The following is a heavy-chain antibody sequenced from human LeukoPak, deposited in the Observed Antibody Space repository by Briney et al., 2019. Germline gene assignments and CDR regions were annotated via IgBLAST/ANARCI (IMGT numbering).Heavy chain of an antibody. D-gene: IGHD2/OR15-2a*01. CDR2: ISSSGSTI. CDR1: GFTFNRYG. CDR3: ARDRDIVIVAATIPHWFDT. V-gene: IGHV3-48*04. Sequence: GGSLRLSCAASGFTFNRYGINWVRQAPGKGREWVSYISSSGSTIYYAASVKGRFTISRDNDKNSLHLQMNSLRTEDTAVYYCARDRDIVIVAATIPHWFDTWGQGAPVTVSS. J-gene: IGHJ5*02.